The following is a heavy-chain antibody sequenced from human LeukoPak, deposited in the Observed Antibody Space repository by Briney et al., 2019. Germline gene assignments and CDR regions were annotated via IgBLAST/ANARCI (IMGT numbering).Heavy chain of an antibody. D-gene: IGHD5-18*01. CDR1: GFTFSSYA. CDR2: ISGSGGST. Sequence: GGSLRLSCAASGFTFSSYAMSWVRQAPGKGLEGVSAISGSGGSTYYADSVKGRFTISRDNSKNTLYLQMNSLRAEDTAVYYCSKGGWSGRSYGSYPFSDYWGQGTLVTVSS. V-gene: IGHV3-23*01. CDR3: SKGGWSGRSYGSYPFSDY. J-gene: IGHJ4*02.